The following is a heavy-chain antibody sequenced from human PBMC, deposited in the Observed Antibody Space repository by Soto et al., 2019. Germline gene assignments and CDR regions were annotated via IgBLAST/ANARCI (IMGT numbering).Heavy chain of an antibody. Sequence: GGSLRLSCAASGFTFSSYAMSWVRQAPGKGLEWVSAISGSGGSTYYADSVKGRFTISRDNTKNTLYLEMNSLRAEDTAVYYCAKDGRYDFWSGYSEYFDYWGQGTLVTVSS. CDR1: GFTFSSYA. D-gene: IGHD3-3*01. J-gene: IGHJ4*02. V-gene: IGHV3-23*01. CDR3: AKDGRYDFWSGYSEYFDY. CDR2: ISGSGGST.